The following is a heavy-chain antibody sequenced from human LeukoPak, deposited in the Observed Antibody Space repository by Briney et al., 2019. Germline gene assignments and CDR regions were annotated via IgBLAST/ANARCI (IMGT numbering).Heavy chain of an antibody. CDR2: ISTNTGNP. V-gene: IGHV7-4-1*02. J-gene: IGHJ4*02. Sequence: GASVKVSCKASGYTFTTYTINWVRQAPGQGLEWMGWISTNTGNPTYAQGFTGRFVFSLDTSVSTAYLQISSLKAEDTAVYYCATVRYYDSSGYLSRFDYWGQGTLVTVSS. CDR1: GYTFTTYT. CDR3: ATVRYYDSSGYLSRFDY. D-gene: IGHD3-22*01.